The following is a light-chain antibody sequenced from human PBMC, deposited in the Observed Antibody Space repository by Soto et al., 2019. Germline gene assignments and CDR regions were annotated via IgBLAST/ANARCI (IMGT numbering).Light chain of an antibody. CDR3: MQSLQTPWT. J-gene: IGKJ1*01. CDR1: QSLLYSNGLNC. Sequence: DIVMTQSPLSLSVTPGESASISCRSSQSLLYSNGLNCLDWYLQKPGQSPQLLIYMASYRASGVPDRFSGSGSGTDFTLEISSVEAEDVGVYYCMQSLQTPWTFGQGTKVEIK. CDR2: MAS. V-gene: IGKV2-28*01.